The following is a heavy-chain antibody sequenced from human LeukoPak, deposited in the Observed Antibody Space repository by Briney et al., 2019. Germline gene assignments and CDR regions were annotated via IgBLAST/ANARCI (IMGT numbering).Heavy chain of an antibody. CDR1: GASISSGSYY. V-gene: IGHV4-39*01. CDR2: IYYSGST. Sequence: SETLSLTCTVSGASISSGSYYWAWIRQPPGRGLEWIGTIYYSGSTYYNPSLKSRVTISLDTSKNQFSLKLSSVTAADTAVYYCARRVSRSYYAYWGQGTLVTVSS. D-gene: IGHD1-26*01. CDR3: ARRVSRSYYAY. J-gene: IGHJ4*02.